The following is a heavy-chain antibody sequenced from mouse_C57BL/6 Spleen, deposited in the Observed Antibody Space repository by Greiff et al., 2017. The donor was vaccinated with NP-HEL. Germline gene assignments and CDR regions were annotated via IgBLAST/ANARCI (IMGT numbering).Heavy chain of an antibody. CDR1: GFTFSSYT. D-gene: IGHD1-1*01. CDR2: ISGGGGNT. V-gene: IGHV5-9*01. J-gene: IGHJ2*01. CDR3: ARLTTVVADY. Sequence: EVQLVESGGGLVKPGGSLKLSCAASGFTFSSYTMSWVRQTPEKRLEWVATISGGGGNTYYPDSVKGRFTISRDNAKNTLYLQMSSLRSEDTALYYCARLTTVVADYWGQGTTLTVSS.